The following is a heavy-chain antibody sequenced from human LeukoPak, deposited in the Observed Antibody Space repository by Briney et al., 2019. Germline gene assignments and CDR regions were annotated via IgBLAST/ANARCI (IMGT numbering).Heavy chain of an antibody. CDR1: GGSFSGYY. CDR3: ARTGSGYTYYCYYMDV. CDR2: INHSGGT. V-gene: IGHV4-34*01. D-gene: IGHD3-22*01. Sequence: PSETLSLTCAVYGGSFSGYYWSWIRQPPGKGLEWIGEINHSGGTNHNPSLKSRVTISVDTSKNQFSLKLSSVTAADTAVYYCARTGSGYTYYCYYMDVWGKGTTVTVSS. J-gene: IGHJ6*03.